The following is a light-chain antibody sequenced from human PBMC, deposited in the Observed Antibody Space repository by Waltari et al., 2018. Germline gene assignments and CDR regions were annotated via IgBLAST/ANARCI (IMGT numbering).Light chain of an antibody. V-gene: IGKV3-20*01. CDR3: QHYLRLPAT. CDR1: QSVSRA. Sequence: VMTQSPGTLSLSPGERATLSCRASQSVSRALAWYQQKPGQAPRLLIYGASNRATGIPDRFSGSGSGTDFSLTISSLEPEDFAVYYCQHYLRLPATFGQGTKVEIK. J-gene: IGKJ1*01. CDR2: GAS.